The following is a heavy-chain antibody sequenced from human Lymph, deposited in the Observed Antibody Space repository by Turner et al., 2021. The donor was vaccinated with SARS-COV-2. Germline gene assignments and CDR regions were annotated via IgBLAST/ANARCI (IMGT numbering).Heavy chain of an antibody. D-gene: IGHD6-19*01. CDR2: SYWDDEN. V-gene: IGHV2-5*02. CDR1: GFSLSTGGVG. CDR3: AHTMAVAGTVDFDY. J-gene: IGHJ4*02. Sequence: QITFKESGPTLVKPTQTLTLTCTFSGFSLSTGGVGVGWIRQPPGKALEWLLLSYWDDENRDSPSLKSRLTITKDTSKNQVVLTMTNMDPIDTATYYCAHTMAVAGTVDFDYWGQGTLVTVSS.